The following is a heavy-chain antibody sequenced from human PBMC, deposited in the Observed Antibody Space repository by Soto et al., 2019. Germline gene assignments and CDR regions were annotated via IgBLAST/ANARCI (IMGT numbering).Heavy chain of an antibody. CDR1: GGSFSLYS. J-gene: IGHJ6*02. D-gene: IGHD6-13*01. CDR2: LIPSLGTV. Sequence: SVNVSCKCSGGSFSLYSISWVRQAPGQGLEWMGGLIPSLGTVNYAQTFQGRVSISADETTNTAYMELTRLRSEDTAVYYCARDRIAAALLNYYGREVWGQGTTVTVSS. CDR3: ARDRIAAALLNYYGREV. V-gene: IGHV1-69*13.